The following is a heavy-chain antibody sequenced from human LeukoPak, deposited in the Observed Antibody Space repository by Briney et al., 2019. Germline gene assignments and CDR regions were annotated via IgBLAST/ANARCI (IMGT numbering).Heavy chain of an antibody. J-gene: IGHJ4*02. CDR3: AREIYDFWSGYRGARFDY. Sequence: PSETLSLTCTVSGGSISSSSYYWGWIRQPPGKGLEWIGSIYYSGSTYYNPSLKSRVTISVDTSKNQFSLKLSSVTAADTAVYYCAREIYDFWSGYRGARFDYWGQGTLVTVSS. V-gene: IGHV4-39*07. CDR2: IYYSGST. CDR1: GGSISSSSYY. D-gene: IGHD3-3*01.